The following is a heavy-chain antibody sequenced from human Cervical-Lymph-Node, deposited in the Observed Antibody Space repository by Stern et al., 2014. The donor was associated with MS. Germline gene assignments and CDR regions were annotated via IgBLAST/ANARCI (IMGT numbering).Heavy chain of an antibody. J-gene: IGHJ4*02. D-gene: IGHD5-12*01. Sequence: VQSGPEVKKPGTSVKVSCKASGFTFTSSAVQWVRQARGQRLEWIGWIVVGSGNTNYAQKFQERVTITRDMSTSTAYMELSSLRSEDTAVYYCAAADIVATTFDYWGQGTLVTVSS. V-gene: IGHV1-58*01. CDR2: IVVGSGNT. CDR3: AAADIVATTFDY. CDR1: GFTFTSSA.